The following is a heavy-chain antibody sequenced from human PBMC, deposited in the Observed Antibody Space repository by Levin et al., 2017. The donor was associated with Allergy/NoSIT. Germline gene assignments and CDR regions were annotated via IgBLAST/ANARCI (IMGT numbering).Heavy chain of an antibody. CDR1: GGSFSGYY. Sequence: ASETLSLTCAVYGGSFSGYYWSWIRQPPGKGLEWIGEINHSGSTNYNPSLKSRVTISVDTSKNQFSLKLSSVTAADTAVYYCARRWPYQLRGDAFDIWGQGTMVTVSS. V-gene: IGHV4-34*01. D-gene: IGHD2-2*01. CDR3: ARRWPYQLRGDAFDI. J-gene: IGHJ3*02. CDR2: INHSGST.